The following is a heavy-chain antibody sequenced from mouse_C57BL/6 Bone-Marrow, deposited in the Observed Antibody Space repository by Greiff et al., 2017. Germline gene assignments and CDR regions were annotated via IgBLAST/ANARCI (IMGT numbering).Heavy chain of an antibody. D-gene: IGHD3-1*01. V-gene: IGHV14-1*01. CDR2: IDPEDGDT. CDR1: GFNIKDYY. Sequence: DVQLQESGAELVRPGASVKLSCTASGFNIKDYYMHWVKQRPEQGLEWIGRIDPEDGDTEYAPKFQGKATMTADTSSNTAYLQLSSLNSEDTAVYYCTTKGPGWNYAMDYWGQGTSVTVSS. J-gene: IGHJ4*01. CDR3: TTKGPGWNYAMDY.